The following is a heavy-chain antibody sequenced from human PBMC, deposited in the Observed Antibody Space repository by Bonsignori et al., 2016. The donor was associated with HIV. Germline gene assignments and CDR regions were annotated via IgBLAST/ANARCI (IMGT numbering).Heavy chain of an antibody. J-gene: IGHJ4*02. D-gene: IGHD6-19*01. CDR2: VDPEDGET. V-gene: IGHV1-69-2*01. Sequence: WVRQAPGQGLEWMGLVDPEDGETIYAEKFQGRVTITADTSTDTAYMELSSLRSEDTAVYYCATDNSSGPRYWGQGTLVTVSS. CDR3: ATDNSSGPRY.